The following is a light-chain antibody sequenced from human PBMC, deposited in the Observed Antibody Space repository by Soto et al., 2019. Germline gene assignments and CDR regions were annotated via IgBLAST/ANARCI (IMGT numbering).Light chain of an antibody. CDR2: AAS. CDR3: QYHGSSPIT. CDR1: QSVSSSY. V-gene: IGKV3-20*01. J-gene: IGKJ5*01. Sequence: EIVLTQSPGTLSFSPGERATLSCRASQSVSSSYLAWYQQKPGQAPRLXIFAASSRASGIPDRFSGSGSGTDFTLTISRLEPEDFALFYCQYHGSSPITFGQGTRLEIK.